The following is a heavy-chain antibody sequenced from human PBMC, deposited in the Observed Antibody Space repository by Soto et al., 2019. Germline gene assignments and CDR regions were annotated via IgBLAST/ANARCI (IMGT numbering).Heavy chain of an antibody. D-gene: IGHD3-22*01. CDR2: INPNSGGT. V-gene: IGHV1-2*04. CDR3: AREGYSSGYYYYYGMDV. J-gene: IGHJ6*02. Sequence: ASVKVSCKASGYTFTGYYMHWVRQAPGQGLEWMGWINPNSGGTNYAQKFQGWATMTRDTSISTAYMELSRLRSDDTAVYYCAREGYSSGYYYYYGMDVWGQGTTVTVSS. CDR1: GYTFTGYY.